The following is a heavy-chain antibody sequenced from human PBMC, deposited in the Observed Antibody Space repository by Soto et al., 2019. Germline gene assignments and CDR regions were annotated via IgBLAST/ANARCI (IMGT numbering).Heavy chain of an antibody. CDR1: GYTFTSFG. CDR2: ISAYNGDA. D-gene: IGHD2-15*01. V-gene: IGHV1-18*01. CDR3: ARGRWQLNY. J-gene: IGHJ4*02. Sequence: QVQLVQSGAEVKKPGASVKVSCKAPGYTFTSFGISWVRQAPGQGLEFMGWISAYNGDATYAQKFQDRVTMTRDTSTSTAYMELRSLRSDDTAVYYCARGRWQLNYWGQGTLVTVSS.